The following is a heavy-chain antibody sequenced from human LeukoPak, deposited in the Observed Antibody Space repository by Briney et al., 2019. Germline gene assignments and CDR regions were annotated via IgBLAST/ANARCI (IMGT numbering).Heavy chain of an antibody. J-gene: IGHJ4*02. V-gene: IGHV3-48*04. CDR3: ARGAKWAYYFDY. CDR2: ISSSGSTI. CDR1: GFTFRNNW. Sequence: GYLRLSCAASGFTFRNNWMSWVRQAPGKGLEWVSYISSSGSTIYYADSVKGRFTISRDNAKDTLYLHMNSLTAEDTAVYYCARGAKWAYYFDYWGQGTLVTVSS. D-gene: IGHD1-26*01.